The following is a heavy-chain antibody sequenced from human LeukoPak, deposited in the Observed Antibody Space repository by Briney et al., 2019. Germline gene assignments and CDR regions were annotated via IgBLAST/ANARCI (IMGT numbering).Heavy chain of an antibody. CDR2: ISYDGSNK. CDR3: ARDKGYFDY. V-gene: IGHV3-30-3*01. CDR1: GFTFSSYA. Sequence: GGSLRLSCAASGFTFSSYAMHWVRQAPGKGLEWVAVISYDGSNKYYADSVKGRFTISRDNSKNTLYLQMNSLRAEDTAVYYCARDKGYFDYWGQGTLVTVSS. J-gene: IGHJ4*02.